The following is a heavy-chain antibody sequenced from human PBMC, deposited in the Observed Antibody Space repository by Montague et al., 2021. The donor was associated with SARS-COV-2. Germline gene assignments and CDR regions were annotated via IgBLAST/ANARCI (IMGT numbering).Heavy chain of an antibody. J-gene: IGHJ6*02. CDR1: GGSISSYY. CDR2: IYYSGNT. Sequence: SETLSLTCTVSGGSISSYYWSWIRQPPGKGLEWIGSIYYSGNTYYNPSLKSRVTISVDTSKNQFSLKLSSVTAADTAVYYCARDKAEYIVVVPAVPLAYGMDVWGQGTTVTVSS. D-gene: IGHD2-2*01. V-gene: IGHV4-59*12. CDR3: ARDKAEYIVVVPAVPLAYGMDV.